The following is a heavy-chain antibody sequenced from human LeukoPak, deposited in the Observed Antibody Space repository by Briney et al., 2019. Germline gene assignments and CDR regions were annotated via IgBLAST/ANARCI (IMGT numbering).Heavy chain of an antibody. CDR1: GGSISSSSYY. CDR2: IYYRGST. J-gene: IGHJ4*02. CDR3: ARGGDYGDLRYFDY. Sequence: SETLSLTCTVSGGSISSSSYYWGWIRQPPGKGLEWIGNIYYRGSTNYNPSLKSRVTFSVDTSKNQFSLKLNSVTAADTAVYYCARGGDYGDLRYFDYWGQGTLVTVSS. V-gene: IGHV4-39*07. D-gene: IGHD4-17*01.